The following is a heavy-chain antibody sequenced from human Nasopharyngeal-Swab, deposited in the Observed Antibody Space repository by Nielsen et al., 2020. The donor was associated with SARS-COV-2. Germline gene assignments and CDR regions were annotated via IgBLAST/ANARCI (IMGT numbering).Heavy chain of an antibody. V-gene: IGHV3-30*18. CDR1: EFTFSHFA. CDR2: VSSDGNYK. J-gene: IGHJ6*02. CDR3: AKDALVARDYYGMDV. Sequence: GESLKISCAASEFTFSHFAMHWVRQAPGKGLEWVALVSSDGNYKYYTGSVRGRFTISRDNIKNMLYLQMNRLRPEDTAVYFCAKDALVARDYYGMDVWGQGTTVTVSS. D-gene: IGHD2-15*01.